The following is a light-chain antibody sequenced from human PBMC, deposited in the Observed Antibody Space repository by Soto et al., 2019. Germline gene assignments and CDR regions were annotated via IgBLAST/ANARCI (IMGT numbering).Light chain of an antibody. CDR3: SSYAGSYTLV. V-gene: IGLV1-40*01. J-gene: IGLJ2*01. Sequence: QSVLTQPPSVSEAPGQRVTISCTGSSSNIGAGYEAHWYQQVPGTAPKLLIYENNNRPSGVPDRFSGSKSGTSASLAITGLQAEDEADYYCSSYAGSYTLVFGGGTKLTVL. CDR1: SSNIGAGYE. CDR2: ENN.